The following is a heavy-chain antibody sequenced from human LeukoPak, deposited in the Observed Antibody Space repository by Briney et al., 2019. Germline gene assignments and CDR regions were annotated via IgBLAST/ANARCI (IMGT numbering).Heavy chain of an antibody. CDR3: ARVREVVNAFDI. D-gene: IGHD3-10*01. J-gene: IGHJ3*02. Sequence: PGGSLRLSCAASGFTFSSYWMHWVRQAPGKGLVWVSRINTDGSSTSYADSVKGRFTISRDNAKNTLYLQMNSLRAEDTAVYYCARVREVVNAFDIWGQGTMVTVSS. CDR2: INTDGSST. CDR1: GFTFSSYW. V-gene: IGHV3-74*01.